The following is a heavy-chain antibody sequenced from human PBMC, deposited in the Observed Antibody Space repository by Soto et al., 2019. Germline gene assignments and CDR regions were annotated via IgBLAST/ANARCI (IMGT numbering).Heavy chain of an antibody. Sequence: ASVKVSCKASGYTFTDYFMHWVRQAPGQGPEWMGWINGNSGGTSYAQKFQGRVAMTRDTSISTAYMELSSLTFDDTAVYYCARDPADSMIGIDYWGQGTLVTVSS. J-gene: IGHJ4*02. CDR1: GYTFTDYF. CDR3: ARDPADSMIGIDY. D-gene: IGHD3-16*01. CDR2: INGNSGGT. V-gene: IGHV1-2*02.